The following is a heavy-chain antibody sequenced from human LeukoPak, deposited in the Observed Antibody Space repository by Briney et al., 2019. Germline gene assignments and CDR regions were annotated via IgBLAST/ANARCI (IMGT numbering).Heavy chain of an antibody. CDR1: GYSFTSYW. D-gene: IGHD4-17*01. V-gene: IGHV5-51*01. J-gene: IGHJ6*03. CDR3: ARHPFLIHGDHYYYYMDV. CDR2: IYPGDSDT. Sequence: GESLKISCKGSGYSFTSYWIGWVRQMPGKGLEWMGIIYPGDSDTRYSPSFQGQVTISADKSISTAYLQWSSLKASDTAMYYCARHPFLIHGDHYYYYMDVWGKGTTVTVSS.